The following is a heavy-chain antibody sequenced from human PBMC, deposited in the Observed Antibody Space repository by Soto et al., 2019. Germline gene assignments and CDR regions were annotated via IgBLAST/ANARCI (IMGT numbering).Heavy chain of an antibody. D-gene: IGHD3-22*01. V-gene: IGHV3-48*01. CDR3: ARAPLNYDSSGYNFAY. CDR1: GFTFITYS. Sequence: GGSLRLSCAASGFTFITYSMNWVRQAPGKGLEWVSYISSSSSTIHYADSVKGRFTISRDNAKNSLYLQMNSLRAEDTAVYYCARAPLNYDSSGYNFAYWGQGTLVTVSS. J-gene: IGHJ4*02. CDR2: ISSSSSTI.